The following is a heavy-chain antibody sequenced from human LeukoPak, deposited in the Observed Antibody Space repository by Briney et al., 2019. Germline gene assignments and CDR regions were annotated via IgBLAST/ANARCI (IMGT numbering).Heavy chain of an antibody. CDR2: ISGSGSDF. CDR1: GFTFSDYY. D-gene: IGHD3-22*01. V-gene: IGHV3-11*01. J-gene: IGHJ6*02. CDR3: ARSIGSYYTMDV. Sequence: GGSLRLSCVACGFTFSDYYMNWIRQAPGRGLEWVSYISGSGSDFYYADSVKGRFTISRDNAKNSLYLQMNSLRAEDTAVYYCARSIGSYYTMDVWGQGTTVIVSS.